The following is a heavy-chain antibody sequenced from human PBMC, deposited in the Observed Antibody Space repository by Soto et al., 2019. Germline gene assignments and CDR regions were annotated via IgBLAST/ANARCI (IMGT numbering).Heavy chain of an antibody. CDR3: AARPLLPGAP. CDR2: LYSSGST. CDR1: GFTFTGND. J-gene: IGHJ3*01. D-gene: IGHD3-22*01. V-gene: IGHV3-53*01. Sequence: EVQLVESGGGLIQPGGSLRLSCAASGFTFTGNDMNWVRQAPGKGLEWVSLLYSSGSTYYADSVKGRFTISRDNSNNTLYLPMSSLRAEDTAVYYCAARPLLPGAPWGQGTMVTVSS.